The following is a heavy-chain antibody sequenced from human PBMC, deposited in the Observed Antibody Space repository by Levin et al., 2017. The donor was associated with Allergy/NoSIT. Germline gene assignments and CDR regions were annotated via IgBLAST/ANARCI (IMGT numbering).Heavy chain of an antibody. CDR2: IYYSGNT. D-gene: IGHD6-13*01. Sequence: KASETLSLTCTVSGGSISSHYWSWIRQPPGKGLEWIGYIYYSGNTKYNPSLKSRVTMSVDTSKNQFSLKLSSVTAADTAVYYCAGAFIATAGRGWFDPWGQGTLVTVSS. V-gene: IGHV4-59*11. CDR3: AGAFIATAGRGWFDP. CDR1: GGSISSHY. J-gene: IGHJ5*02.